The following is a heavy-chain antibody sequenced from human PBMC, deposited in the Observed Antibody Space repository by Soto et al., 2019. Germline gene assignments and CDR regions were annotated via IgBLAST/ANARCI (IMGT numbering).Heavy chain of an antibody. J-gene: IGHJ5*02. CDR1: GFTFSTYA. CDR3: AKTAVAVSATPWFDP. D-gene: IGHD2-15*01. V-gene: IGHV3-23*01. Sequence: EVQLLESGGGLVQPGGSLRLSCAASGFTFSTYAMNWVRQAPGKGLEWVSTIAGSGDNKYYGDSVKGRFTISRDNSKNPLYLQMNSLRAEDTALYCGAKTAVAVSATPWFDPWGQGTLVTVSP. CDR2: IAGSGDNK.